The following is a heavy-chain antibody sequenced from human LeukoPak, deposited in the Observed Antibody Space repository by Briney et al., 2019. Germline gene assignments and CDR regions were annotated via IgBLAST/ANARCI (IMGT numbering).Heavy chain of an antibody. V-gene: IGHV3-74*03. Sequence: PGGSLRLSCAASGFTFSRYWMHWVRQAPGKGLMWVSRISPDGSTTLYADSVKGRFTISRDNAKNSLYLQMNSLRDEDTAVYYCARAAPYYYDSSGYSAFDSWGQGTMVTVSA. D-gene: IGHD3-22*01. CDR1: GFTFSRYW. CDR2: ISPDGSTT. CDR3: ARAAPYYYDSSGYSAFDS. J-gene: IGHJ3*02.